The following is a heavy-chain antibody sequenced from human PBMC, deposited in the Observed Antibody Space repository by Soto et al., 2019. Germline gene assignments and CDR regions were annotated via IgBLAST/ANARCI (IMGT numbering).Heavy chain of an antibody. Sequence: GGSLRLSCAASGFTFSSYAMSWVRQAPGKGLEWVSGISGSGGSTYYVDSVKGRFTISRDNSKNALYLQMNSLRAEDTAVYYCAKDRPYCSSPSCSEAFDYWGKGTLVTVSS. CDR2: ISGSGGST. CDR1: GFTFSSYA. CDR3: AKDRPYCSSPSCSEAFDY. V-gene: IGHV3-23*01. J-gene: IGHJ4*02. D-gene: IGHD2-2*01.